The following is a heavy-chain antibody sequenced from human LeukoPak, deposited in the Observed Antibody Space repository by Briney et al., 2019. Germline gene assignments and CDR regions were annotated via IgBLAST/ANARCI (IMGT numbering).Heavy chain of an antibody. V-gene: IGHV1-2*02. Sequence: ASVKVSCKASGYTFTGYYMHWVRQAPGQGLEWMGWINPNSGGTNYAQKFQGRVTMTRDTSISTAYMELSRLRSDDTAVYYCARLLSRAARPDYWGQGTLVTVSS. CDR2: INPNSGGT. CDR1: GYTFTGYY. D-gene: IGHD6-6*01. CDR3: ARLLSRAARPDY. J-gene: IGHJ4*02.